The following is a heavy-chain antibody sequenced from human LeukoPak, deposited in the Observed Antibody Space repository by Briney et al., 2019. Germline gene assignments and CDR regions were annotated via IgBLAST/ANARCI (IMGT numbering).Heavy chain of an antibody. J-gene: IGHJ4*02. Sequence: SETLSLTCTVSGGSISSYYWSWIRQPPGKGLEWIGYIYYSGSTNYNPSLKGRVTISVDTSKNQFSLKLSSVTAADTAVYYCARVTNWNYGLDYWGQGTLVTVSS. CDR3: ARVTNWNYGLDY. CDR2: IYYSGST. D-gene: IGHD1-7*01. V-gene: IGHV4-59*01. CDR1: GGSISSYY.